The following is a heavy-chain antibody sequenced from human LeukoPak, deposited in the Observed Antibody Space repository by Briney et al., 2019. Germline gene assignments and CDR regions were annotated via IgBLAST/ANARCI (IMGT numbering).Heavy chain of an antibody. CDR3: ARSALDFWSGYPRYFDY. CDR1: GYSISSGYY. D-gene: IGHD3-3*01. CDR2: IYHSGST. Sequence: PSETLSLTCTVSGYSISSGYYWGWLRQTPGKGLEWIGSIYHSGSTYYNPPLKSRVTISVDTSKNQFSLKLSSVTAADTAVYYCARSALDFWSGYPRYFDYWGQGTLVTVSS. V-gene: IGHV4-38-2*02. J-gene: IGHJ4*02.